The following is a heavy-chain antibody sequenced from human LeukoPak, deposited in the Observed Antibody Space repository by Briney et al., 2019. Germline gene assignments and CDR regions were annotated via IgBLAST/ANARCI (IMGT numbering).Heavy chain of an antibody. D-gene: IGHD5-12*01. CDR3: ARVRGYSDYYYYMDV. Sequence: SETLPLTCTVSGGSISSYYWSWIRQPPGEGLEWIGYFSYTGSTNYNPSLKSPVIISVDTSKNQFSLKLSSVTAADTAVYYCARVRGYSDYYYYMDVWGKGTTVTISS. CDR2: FSYTGST. V-gene: IGHV4-59*01. J-gene: IGHJ6*03. CDR1: GGSISSYY.